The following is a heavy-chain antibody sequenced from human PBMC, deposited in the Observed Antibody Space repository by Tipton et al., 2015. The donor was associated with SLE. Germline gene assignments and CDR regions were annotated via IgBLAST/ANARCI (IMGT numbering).Heavy chain of an antibody. D-gene: IGHD2-2*01. CDR3: ARVGQLPDP. V-gene: IGHV4-4*07. CDR1: GGPISSYF. Sequence: TLSLPCTVSGGPISSYFWSWIRQPAGKTLEWIGRLYTSGSTNYNPSLKSRVTISVDTSKNQFYLKRSSVTAADAAVYYCARVGQLPDPWGQGTLVTVSS. J-gene: IGHJ5*02. CDR2: LYTSGST.